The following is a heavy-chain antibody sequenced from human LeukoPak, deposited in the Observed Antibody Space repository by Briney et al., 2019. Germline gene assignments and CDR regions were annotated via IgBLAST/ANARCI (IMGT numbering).Heavy chain of an antibody. J-gene: IGHJ4*02. CDR1: GGSFSGHW. V-gene: IGHV3-74*01. D-gene: IGHD6-6*01. Sequence: PSETLSLTCAVYGGSFSGHWMHWARQLPGKGLVWVSRISPTGSTTSYADSVKGRFTVSRDNAKNTLYLQVNNLRAEDTAVYYCARGPNSNWSGLDFWGQGTLLTVSS. CDR2: ISPTGSTT. CDR3: ARGPNSNWSGLDF.